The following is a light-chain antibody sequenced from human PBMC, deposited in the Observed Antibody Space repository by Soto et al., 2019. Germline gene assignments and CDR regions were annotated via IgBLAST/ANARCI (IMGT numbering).Light chain of an antibody. Sequence: QSVLTQPPSVSGAPGQRVTISCTGSSSKIGAGYDVHWYQQLPGTAPKLLIYGNSNRPSGVPDRFSGSKTGTSASLAITGLQAEDEADYYCQSYDSSLSGWVFGGGIKLTVL. CDR3: QSYDSSLSGWV. V-gene: IGLV1-40*01. CDR2: GNS. CDR1: SSKIGAGYD. J-gene: IGLJ3*02.